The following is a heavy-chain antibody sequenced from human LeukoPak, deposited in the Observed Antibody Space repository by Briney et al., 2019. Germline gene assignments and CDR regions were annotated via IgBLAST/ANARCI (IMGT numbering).Heavy chain of an antibody. Sequence: SETLSLTCAVYGGSFSGYYWSWIRQPPGKGLEWIGEINHSGSTNYNPSLKSRVTISVDTSKNQFSLKLSSVTAADTAVYYCATTDYYGDYSYWGQGTLVTVSS. CDR2: INHSGST. V-gene: IGHV4-34*01. CDR3: ATTDYYGDYSY. D-gene: IGHD4-17*01. J-gene: IGHJ4*02. CDR1: GGSFSGYY.